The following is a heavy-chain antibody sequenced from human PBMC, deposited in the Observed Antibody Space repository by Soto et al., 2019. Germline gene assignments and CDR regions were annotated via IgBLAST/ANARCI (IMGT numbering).Heavy chain of an antibody. CDR2: ISYDGSNK. Sequence: GSLRLSCAASGFTFSSYGMHWVRQAPGKGLEWVAVISYDGSNKYYADSVKGRFTISRDNSKNTLYLQMNSLRAEDTAVYYCAKDRVAAADDYYYGMDVWGQGTTVTVSS. CDR1: GFTFSSYG. V-gene: IGHV3-30*18. D-gene: IGHD6-13*01. J-gene: IGHJ6*02. CDR3: AKDRVAAADDYYYGMDV.